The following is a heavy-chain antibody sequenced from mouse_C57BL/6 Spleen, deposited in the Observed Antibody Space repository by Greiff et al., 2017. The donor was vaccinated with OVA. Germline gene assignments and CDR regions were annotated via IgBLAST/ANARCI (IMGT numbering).Heavy chain of an antibody. CDR1: GYTFTSYW. CDR3: APSTVALDY. J-gene: IGHJ2*01. Sequence: VQLQQPGAELVRPGTSVKLSCKASGYTFTSYWMHWVKQRPGQGLEWIGVIDPSDSYTNYNQKFKGKATLTVDISSRTAYMQLSSLTSEDSAVYYCAPSTVALDYWGQGTTLTVSS. CDR2: IDPSDSYT. V-gene: IGHV1-59*01. D-gene: IGHD1-1*01.